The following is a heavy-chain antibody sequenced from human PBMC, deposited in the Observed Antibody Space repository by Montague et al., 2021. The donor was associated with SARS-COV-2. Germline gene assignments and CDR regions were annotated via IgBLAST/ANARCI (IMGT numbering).Heavy chain of an antibody. Sequence: SLRLSCAASGFTFGDYAMHWVRQAPGKGLEWVSGISWNSGSIGYADSVKGRFTISRDNAKNSLYLQMNSLRAEDTALYYCAKDMGGLGSFYYYGMDVWGQGTTVTVSS. CDR3: AKDMGGLGSFYYYGMDV. J-gene: IGHJ6*02. CDR2: ISWNSGSI. V-gene: IGHV3-9*01. CDR1: GFTFGDYA. D-gene: IGHD3/OR15-3a*01.